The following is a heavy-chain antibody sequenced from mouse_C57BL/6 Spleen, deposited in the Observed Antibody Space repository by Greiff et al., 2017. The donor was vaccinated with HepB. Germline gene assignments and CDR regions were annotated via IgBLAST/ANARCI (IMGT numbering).Heavy chain of an antibody. Sequence: EVQVVESGGGLVKPGGSLKLSCAASGFTFSSYAMSWVRQTPEKRLEWVATISDGGSYTYYPDNVKGRFTISRDNAKNNLYLQMSHLKSEDTAMYYCARDGANWVFAYWGQGTLVTVSA. V-gene: IGHV5-4*01. CDR2: ISDGGSYT. CDR3: ARDGANWVFAY. J-gene: IGHJ3*01. CDR1: GFTFSSYA. D-gene: IGHD4-1*01.